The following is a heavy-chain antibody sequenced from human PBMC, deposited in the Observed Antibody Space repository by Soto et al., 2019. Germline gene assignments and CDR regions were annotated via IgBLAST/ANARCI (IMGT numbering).Heavy chain of an antibody. CDR1: GGTFSSYS. D-gene: IGHD5-18*01. CDR2: ISGYNGNT. Sequence: GASVKVSCKASGGTFSSYSISWVRQAPGQGLEWMGFISGYNGNTNYAQNLQGRVTMTTDTSTTTAYMELGSLTSDDTAVYYCTRQHGGTAMSSDAFDIWGQGTMVTVS. V-gene: IGHV1-18*01. CDR3: TRQHGGTAMSSDAFDI. J-gene: IGHJ3*02.